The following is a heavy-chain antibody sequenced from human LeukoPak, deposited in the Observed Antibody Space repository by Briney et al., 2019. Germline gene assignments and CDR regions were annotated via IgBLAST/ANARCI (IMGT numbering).Heavy chain of an antibody. CDR2: IWFDGSVK. CDR3: AKDTAVQFLEPAS. Sequence: GGSLRLSCAASGFTFNTHGMHWVRQAPGKGLEWVAAIWFDGSVKHYSDAVKGRFTISRDNSLNTLCLQMNSLRVEDTSIYYCAKDTAVQFLEPASWGQGTLVTVSS. D-gene: IGHD3-3*01. CDR1: GFTFNTHG. V-gene: IGHV3-33*06. J-gene: IGHJ5*02.